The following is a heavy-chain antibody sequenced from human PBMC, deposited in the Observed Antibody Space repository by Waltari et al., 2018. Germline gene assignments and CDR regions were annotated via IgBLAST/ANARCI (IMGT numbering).Heavy chain of an antibody. V-gene: IGHV1-69*05. D-gene: IGHD6-13*01. J-gene: IGHJ3*02. Sequence: QVQLVQSGAELKKPGSSVKVSCKVSGGSFSTHAITWVRQAPGQGLEWMGGIIPMVGTANYAQKIQDRVTSNTDESMTTAYMHLSSLTSDDTAVYYCARGGLYGQQLLESAFEIWGQGTKVTVSS. CDR3: ARGGLYGQQLLESAFEI. CDR2: IIPMVGTA. CDR1: GGSFSTHA.